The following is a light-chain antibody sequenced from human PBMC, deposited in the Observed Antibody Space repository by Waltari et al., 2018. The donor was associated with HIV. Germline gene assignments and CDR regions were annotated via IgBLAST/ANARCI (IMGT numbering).Light chain of an antibody. Sequence: SYVLTQAPSLSVAPGQTATISCGTIGRNSVKWYRQKPGRAPLLVVLDDVDRSSGIPARFSGARSGERATLTIRGVEAGDEADYYCQVWDRSYKEAVFGGGT. CDR3: QVWDRSYKEAV. CDR1: TIGRNS. V-gene: IGLV3-21*02. CDR2: DDV. J-gene: IGLJ2*01.